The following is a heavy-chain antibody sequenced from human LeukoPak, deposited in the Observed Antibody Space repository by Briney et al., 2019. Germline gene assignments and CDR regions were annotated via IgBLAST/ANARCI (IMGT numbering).Heavy chain of an antibody. CDR3: AKGSGSYSRYYYYYMDV. J-gene: IGHJ6*03. V-gene: IGHV3-48*03. CDR2: ISSSGTTI. Sequence: PGGSLRLSCAASGFTFSSFEMNWVRQAPGKGLEWVSHISSSGTTIYDADSVKGRFTISRDNAKNSLYLQMNSLRVEDTAVYYCAKGSGSYSRYYYYYMDVWGKGTTVTDSS. D-gene: IGHD3-10*01. CDR1: GFTFSSFE.